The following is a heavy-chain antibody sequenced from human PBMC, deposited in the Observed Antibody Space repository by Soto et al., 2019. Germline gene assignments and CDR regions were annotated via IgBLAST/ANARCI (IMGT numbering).Heavy chain of an antibody. D-gene: IGHD6-19*01. CDR2: ISWNSGSI. CDR1: GFTFDDYV. J-gene: IGHJ5*02. Sequence: EVQLVESGGGLVQPGRSLRLSCAASGFTFDDYVMHWVRQAPGKGLEWVSGISWNSGSIGYADSVKGRFTISRDNAKNSLYLQMNSLRAEDTALYYCAKSVTTVAGTSWFDPWGQGTLVTVSS. V-gene: IGHV3-9*01. CDR3: AKSVTTVAGTSWFDP.